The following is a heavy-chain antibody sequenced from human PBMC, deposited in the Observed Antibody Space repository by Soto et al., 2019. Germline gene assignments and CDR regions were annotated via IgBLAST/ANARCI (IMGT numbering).Heavy chain of an antibody. J-gene: IGHJ5*02. CDR1: AGSISSGGYY. Sequence: SDTLSLTCTVSAGSISSGGYYWSWIRQHPGKGLEWIGYIYYSGSTYYNPSLKSRVTISVDTSKNQFSLKLSSVTASDTAVYYCARAYSSGWYWFDPWGQGTLVTVSS. CDR3: ARAYSSGWYWFDP. V-gene: IGHV4-31*03. CDR2: IYYSGST. D-gene: IGHD6-19*01.